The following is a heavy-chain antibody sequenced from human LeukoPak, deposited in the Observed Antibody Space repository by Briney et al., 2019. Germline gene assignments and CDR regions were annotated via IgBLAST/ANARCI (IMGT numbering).Heavy chain of an antibody. CDR2: ISYDGSNK. D-gene: IGHD4-17*01. CDR1: GFTFSSYA. CDR3: ARDRYGVDY. V-gene: IGHV3-30-3*01. Sequence: PGRSLRPSCAASGFTFSSYAMHWVRQAPGKGLEWVAVISYDGSNKYYADSVKGRFTISRDNSKNTLYLQMNSLRAEDTAVYYCARDRYGVDYWGQGTLVTVSS. J-gene: IGHJ4*02.